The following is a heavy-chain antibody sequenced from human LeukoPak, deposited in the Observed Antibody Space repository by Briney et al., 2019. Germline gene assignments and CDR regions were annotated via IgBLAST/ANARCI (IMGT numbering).Heavy chain of an antibody. J-gene: IGHJ4*02. Sequence: SVKVSCKASGGTFSSYAISWVRQAPRQGLEWMGGIIPIFGTANYAQKFQGRVTITADESTSTAYMELSSLRSEDTAVYYCAREEAVAGTLDYWGQGTLVTVSS. V-gene: IGHV1-69*13. CDR2: IIPIFGTA. D-gene: IGHD6-19*01. CDR1: GGTFSSYA. CDR3: AREEAVAGTLDY.